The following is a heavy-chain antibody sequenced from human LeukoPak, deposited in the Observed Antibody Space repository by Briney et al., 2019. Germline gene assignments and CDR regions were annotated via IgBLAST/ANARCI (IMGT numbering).Heavy chain of an antibody. V-gene: IGHV4-39*02. CDR2: IYYSGST. CDR1: GGSISSSSYY. Sequence: SETLSLTCTVSGGSISSSSYYWGWIRQPPGKGLEWIGSIYYSGSTYYNPSLKSRVTISVDTSKNQFSLKLSSVTAADTAVYYCARDRNGLFDYWGQGTLVTVSS. CDR3: ARDRNGLFDY. J-gene: IGHJ4*02. D-gene: IGHD2-8*01.